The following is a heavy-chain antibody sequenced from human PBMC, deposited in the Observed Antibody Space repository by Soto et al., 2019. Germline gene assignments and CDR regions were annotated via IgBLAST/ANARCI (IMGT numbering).Heavy chain of an antibody. V-gene: IGHV4-59*01. D-gene: IGHD6-13*01. Sequence: SETLSLTCTVSGGSMRNYFWTWIRQPPGKGLEWIGYIHYSGTTSFFPSYNPSLRSRVTISEDTSKNQFSLKLLSVTTADTAVYFCAAGEASSKNLAPYYLDFWGRGTLVTVSS. J-gene: IGHJ4*02. CDR3: AAGEASSKNLAPYYLDF. CDR1: GGSMRNYF. CDR2: IHYSGTT.